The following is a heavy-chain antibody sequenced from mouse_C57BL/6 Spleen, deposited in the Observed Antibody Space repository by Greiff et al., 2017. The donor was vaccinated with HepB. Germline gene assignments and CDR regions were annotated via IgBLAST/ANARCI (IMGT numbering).Heavy chain of an antibody. CDR1: GFSLTSYG. CDR3: AKKSIYDYDGGGYAMDY. CDR2: IWRGGST. V-gene: IGHV2-5*01. Sequence: VQLQQSGPGLVQPSQSLSITCTVSGFSLTSYGVHWVRQSPGKGLEWLGVIWRGGSTDYNAAFMSRLSITKDNSKSQVFFKMNSLQADDTAIYYWAKKSIYDYDGGGYAMDYWGQGTSVTVSS. D-gene: IGHD2-4*01. J-gene: IGHJ4*01.